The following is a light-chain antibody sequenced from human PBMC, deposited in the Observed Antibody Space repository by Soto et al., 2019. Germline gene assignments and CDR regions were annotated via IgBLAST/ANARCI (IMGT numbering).Light chain of an antibody. V-gene: IGKV3-15*01. CDR1: QSVSSN. CDR3: QQYNNWPPGT. CDR2: GSS. J-gene: IGKJ1*01. Sequence: EIVMTQSPATLSVSPGERATLSCRASQSVSSNLAWYQQSPGQAPRLLIYGSSSRAAGVPARFSGSGSGTEFTLTISSLQSEEFAVYYCQQYNNWPPGTFGQGTKVDIK.